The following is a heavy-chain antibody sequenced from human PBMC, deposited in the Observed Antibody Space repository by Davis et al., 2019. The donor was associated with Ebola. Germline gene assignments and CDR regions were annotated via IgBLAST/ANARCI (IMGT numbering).Heavy chain of an antibody. CDR2: INGGNGNT. CDR1: GYTFTSSA. Sequence: ASVQVSCKASGYTFTSSAMHWVRQAPGQRLEWMGWINGGNGNTRYAQKFQGRVTITRDTSASTAYMELSSLRSEDTAVYYCARDWCSSATCYAGYYKGMDVWGQGTTVTVSS. V-gene: IGHV1-3*01. D-gene: IGHD2-2*01. CDR3: ARDWCSSATCYAGYYKGMDV. J-gene: IGHJ6*02.